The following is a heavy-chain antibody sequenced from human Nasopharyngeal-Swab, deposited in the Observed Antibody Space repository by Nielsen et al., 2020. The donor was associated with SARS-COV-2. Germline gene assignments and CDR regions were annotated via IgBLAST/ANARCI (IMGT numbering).Heavy chain of an antibody. CDR1: GGSISSSSYY. CDR2: IYYSGRT. J-gene: IGHJ6*02. Sequence: SETLSLTCTVSGGSISSSSYYWGWIRQPPGKGLAWIGSIYYSGRTYYNPSLKSRVTISVDTSRNQFSLKLSSVTAADTAVYYCARRGDAYYYYYYGLDVWGHGTTVTVSS. CDR3: ARRGDAYYYYYYGLDV. D-gene: IGHD2-2*01. V-gene: IGHV4-39*01.